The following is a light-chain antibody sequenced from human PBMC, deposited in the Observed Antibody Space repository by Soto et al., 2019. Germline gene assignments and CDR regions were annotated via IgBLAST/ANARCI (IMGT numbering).Light chain of an antibody. V-gene: IGLV1-40*01. CDR1: SSNIGAGYD. CDR2: GNS. Sequence: QSVLTQPPSVSGAPGQRVTISCTGSSSNIGAGYDVHWYQQLPGTAPKLLIYGNSHRPSGVPDRFSGSKSGTSASLAITGLQAAAEADYYCQSYDSSLSGSVFGGGTQLTVL. J-gene: IGLJ3*02. CDR3: QSYDSSLSGSV.